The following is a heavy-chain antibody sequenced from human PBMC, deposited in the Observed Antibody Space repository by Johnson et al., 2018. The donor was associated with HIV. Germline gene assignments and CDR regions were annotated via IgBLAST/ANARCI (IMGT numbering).Heavy chain of an antibody. J-gene: IGHJ3*02. D-gene: IGHD2-2*02. CDR2: IWYDGNNK. CDR1: GFTFSSYG. V-gene: IGHV3-33*01. Sequence: VQLVESGGGVVQPGRSLRLSCAASGFTFSSYGMHWVRQAPGKGLEWVAIIWYDGNNKYYADSVKGRFTISRDNAKNSLYLQMNSLRAEDTAVYYCAREKYTIHAFDIWGQGTMVTVSS. CDR3: AREKYTIHAFDI.